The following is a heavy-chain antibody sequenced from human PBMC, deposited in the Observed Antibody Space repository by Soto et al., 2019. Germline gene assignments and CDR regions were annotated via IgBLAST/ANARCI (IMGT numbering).Heavy chain of an antibody. CDR1: AFTVSSYA. Sequence: PGGSLSLYCAASAFTVSSYAMTWVRHAPGKGLEWLSYIETTGTVTYYADSVKGRFTISRDNAQSSVYLQMNSLRAEDTAVYYCARVWSGYSGVDYWGQGTLVTVSS. CDR3: ARVWSGYSGVDY. CDR2: IETTGTVT. V-gene: IGHV3-48*03. J-gene: IGHJ4*02. D-gene: IGHD3-3*01.